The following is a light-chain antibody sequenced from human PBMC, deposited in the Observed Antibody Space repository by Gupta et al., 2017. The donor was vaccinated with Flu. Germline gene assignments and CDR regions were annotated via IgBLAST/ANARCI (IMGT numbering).Light chain of an antibody. CDR3: SSYKRNSPFYI. CDR2: EVA. J-gene: IGLJ1*01. V-gene: IGLV2-14*01. CDR1: LSDGGGSNY. Sequence: QSALTQLPSVSGYPGQSITISCTGTLSDGGGSNYVSWSQQDPDKAPNLVFYEVANRPSGVSNRYSGSKSGNTAYLTISGIQAEDEADYYCSSYKRNSPFYIFGTGTKVTVL.